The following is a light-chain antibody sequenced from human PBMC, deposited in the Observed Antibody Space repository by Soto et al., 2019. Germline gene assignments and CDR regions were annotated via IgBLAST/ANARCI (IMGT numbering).Light chain of an antibody. V-gene: IGKV1-39*01. CDR3: LQDHSYPYT. Sequence: DIQMTQSPSSLSASVGDRVTITCRASQSISSYLNWYQQKPGKAPKLLIYETNTLQSGVPSRFSGSGSGTDFTLTISSLQPEDFATYYCLQDHSYPYTFGQGTKLQIK. J-gene: IGKJ2*01. CDR2: ETN. CDR1: QSISSY.